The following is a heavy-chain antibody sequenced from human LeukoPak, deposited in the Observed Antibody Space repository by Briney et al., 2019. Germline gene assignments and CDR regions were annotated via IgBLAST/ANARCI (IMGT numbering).Heavy chain of an antibody. J-gene: IGHJ5*02. CDR3: ARHAVEAASRWFDP. CDR2: IYYSGST. Sequence: PSETLSLTCTVSGGSISSFYYTWIRQPPGKGLEWIGYIYYSGSTYYNPSLKSRVTMSVDTSKKQFSLKLSSVTAADTAVYYCARHAVEAASRWFDPWGQGTLVTVSS. CDR1: GGSISSFY. D-gene: IGHD1-1*01. V-gene: IGHV4-59*04.